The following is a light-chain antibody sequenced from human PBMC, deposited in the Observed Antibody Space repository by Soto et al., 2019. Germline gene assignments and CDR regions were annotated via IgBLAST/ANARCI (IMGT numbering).Light chain of an antibody. CDR2: GAS. V-gene: IGKV3-20*01. CDR3: QQYGSSIFT. CDR1: QSVSSSY. J-gene: IGKJ3*01. Sequence: EIVLTQSPGTLSLSPGERATLSCRASQSVSSSYLAWYQQKPGQAPRLLIYGASGRATGIPDRFSGSGSGTDFTLTISRLEPADFAVYYCQQYGSSIFTFGPGTKVDIK.